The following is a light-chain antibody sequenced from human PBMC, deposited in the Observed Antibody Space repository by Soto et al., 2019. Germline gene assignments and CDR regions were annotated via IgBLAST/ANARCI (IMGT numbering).Light chain of an antibody. CDR1: QRVSSNF. J-gene: IGKJ1*01. CDR2: GAS. CDR3: QQYGRSLGA. V-gene: IGKV3-20*01. Sequence: EIVLTQSPGTLSLSPGERATLSCRASQRVSSNFLAWYQQKPGQAPRLLIYGASNRATGIPDRFSGSGSGTDFPFTIARLGPEDFAVYYCQQYGRSLGAFGQGTKVDIK.